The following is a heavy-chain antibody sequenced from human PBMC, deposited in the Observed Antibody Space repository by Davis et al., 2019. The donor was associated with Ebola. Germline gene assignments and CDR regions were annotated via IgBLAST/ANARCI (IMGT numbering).Heavy chain of an antibody. D-gene: IGHD5-24*01. CDR3: TRGWLRGSMDV. Sequence: PSETLSLTCAISGDSVFGKNGAWNWIRQSPSRGLEWLGRTYYTSKWYTDFAVSMQSRMSVSPDTSKNEFSLQVNSVTPEDRGVYYCTRGWLRGSMDVWAQGTTVTVSS. CDR1: GDSVFGKNGA. J-gene: IGHJ6*02. V-gene: IGHV6-1*01. CDR2: TYYTSKWYT.